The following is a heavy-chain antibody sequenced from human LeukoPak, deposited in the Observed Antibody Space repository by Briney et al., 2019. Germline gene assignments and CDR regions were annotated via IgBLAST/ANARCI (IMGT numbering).Heavy chain of an antibody. CDR1: GGTFSSYA. D-gene: IGHD3-10*01. V-gene: IGHV1-46*01. CDR3: ARELGEGWFDP. Sequence: ASVKVSCKASGGTFSSYAIGWVRQAPGQGLEWMGIINPSGGSTSYAQKFQGRVTMTRDTSTSTVYMELSSLRSEDTAVYYCARELGEGWFDPWGQGTLVTVSS. CDR2: INPSGGST. J-gene: IGHJ5*02.